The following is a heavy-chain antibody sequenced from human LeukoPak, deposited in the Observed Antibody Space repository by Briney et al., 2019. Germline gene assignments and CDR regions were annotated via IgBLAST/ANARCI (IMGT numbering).Heavy chain of an antibody. J-gene: IGHJ4*02. D-gene: IGHD5-12*01. V-gene: IGHV4-39*07. CDR2: IYYSGTT. Sequence: SETLSLTCTVSGGSISSYYWSWIRQPPGKGLEWVGSIYYSGTTYYNPSLKSRVTISVDTSKNQFSLRLSSVTAADTAVYYCARVGYSGYDNRGSFDYWGQGTLVTVSS. CDR3: ARVGYSGYDNRGSFDY. CDR1: GGSISSYY.